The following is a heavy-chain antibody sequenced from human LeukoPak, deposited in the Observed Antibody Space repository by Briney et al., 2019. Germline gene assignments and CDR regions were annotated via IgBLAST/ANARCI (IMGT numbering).Heavy chain of an antibody. CDR1: GGSISSSDHY. J-gene: IGHJ5*02. V-gene: IGHV4-39*02. CDR3: ARHNCSSSACYSWFDP. D-gene: IGHD2-2*02. Sequence: PSETLSLTCAVSGGSISSSDHYWGWIRQPPGKGLEWIGSFYYSGSTFHNPSLKGRVSISIDTSRNRFSLKLTSVTAADTAFYYCARHNCSSSACYSWFDPWGQGTLVTVSP. CDR2: FYYSGST.